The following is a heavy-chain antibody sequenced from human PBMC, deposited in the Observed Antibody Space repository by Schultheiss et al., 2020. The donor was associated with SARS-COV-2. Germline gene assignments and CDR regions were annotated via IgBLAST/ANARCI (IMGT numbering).Heavy chain of an antibody. Sequence: ASVKVSCQASGDTFTGYYMHWVRQAPGQGLEWMGRINPNSGGTNYAQKFQGRVTITADESTSTAYMELSSLRSEDTAVYYCARDHLGSTSVDYWGQGTLVTVSS. CDR2: INPNSGGT. D-gene: IGHD2-2*01. CDR1: GDTFTGYY. V-gene: IGHV1-2*06. J-gene: IGHJ4*02. CDR3: ARDHLGSTSVDY.